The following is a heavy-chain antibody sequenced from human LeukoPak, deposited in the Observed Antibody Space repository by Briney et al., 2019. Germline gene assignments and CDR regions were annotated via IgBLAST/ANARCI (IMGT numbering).Heavy chain of an antibody. D-gene: IGHD2-2*01. Sequence: HSQTLSLTCAISGDSVSSNSVTWNWIRQSPSRGLEGLGRTYYRSTWYNDYAVSVRGRITVNPDTSKNQFSLHLNSVTPEDTAVYYCATLLGYCSSTSCYGNWFDPWGQGTLVTVSS. CDR2: TYYRSTWYN. V-gene: IGHV6-1*01. J-gene: IGHJ5*02. CDR3: ATLLGYCSSTSCYGNWFDP. CDR1: GDSVSSNSVT.